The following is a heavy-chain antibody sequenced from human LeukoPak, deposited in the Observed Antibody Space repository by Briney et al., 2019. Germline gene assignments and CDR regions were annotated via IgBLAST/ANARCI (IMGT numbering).Heavy chain of an antibody. CDR1: GFTFSSYT. V-gene: IGHV3-21*01. J-gene: IGHJ4*02. CDR3: ASQGGFDD. Sequence: GGSLRLSCAASGFTFSSYTMNWVRQAPAKGLEWVSSISSGSTYIYYAASVKGRFTISRDNAKNSLHLQMNSLRGEDTAVYYCASQGGFDDWGQGTLVTVSS. D-gene: IGHD2-15*01. CDR2: ISSGSTYI.